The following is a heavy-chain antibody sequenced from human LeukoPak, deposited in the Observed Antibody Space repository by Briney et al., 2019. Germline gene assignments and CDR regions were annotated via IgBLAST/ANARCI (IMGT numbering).Heavy chain of an antibody. J-gene: IGHJ4*02. CDR2: IIPIFGTA. Sequence: SVTVPCKASGGTFSSYAISWVRQAPGQGLEWMGGIIPIFGTANYAQKFQGRVTITADESTSTAYMELSSLRSEDTAVYYCARSDSGSYSYYFDYWGQGTLVTVSS. CDR3: ARSDSGSYSYYFDY. CDR1: GGTFSSYA. V-gene: IGHV1-69*13. D-gene: IGHD1-26*01.